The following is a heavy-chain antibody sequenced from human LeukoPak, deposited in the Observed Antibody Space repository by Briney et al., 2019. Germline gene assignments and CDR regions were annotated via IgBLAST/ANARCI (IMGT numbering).Heavy chain of an antibody. D-gene: IGHD3-10*01. CDR1: GYTFTSYD. CDR3: ARVSGTFYGRDV. CDR2: MNPNSGNT. V-gene: IGHV1-8*01. J-gene: IGHJ6*02. Sequence: ASVKVSCKASGYTFTSYDINWVRQATGQGLEWMGWMNPNSGNTGYAQKFQGRVTMTRNTSISTAYMELSSLRSEDTAVYYCARVSGTFYGRDVWGQGTRVTVSS.